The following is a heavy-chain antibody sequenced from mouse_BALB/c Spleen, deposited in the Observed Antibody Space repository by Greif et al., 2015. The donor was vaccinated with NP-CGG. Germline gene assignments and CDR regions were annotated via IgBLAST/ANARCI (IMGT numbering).Heavy chain of an antibody. CDR1: GFAFSSYD. Sequence: EVKLMESGGGLVKPGGSLKLSCAASGFAFSSYDTSWVRQTPEKRLEWVAYISSGGGSTYYPDTVKGRFTISRDNAKNTLYLQMSSLKSEDTAMYYCARYDGYYYHAMDYWGQGTSVTVSS. V-gene: IGHV5-12-1*01. CDR3: ARYDGYYYHAMDY. CDR2: ISSGGGST. D-gene: IGHD2-3*01. J-gene: IGHJ4*01.